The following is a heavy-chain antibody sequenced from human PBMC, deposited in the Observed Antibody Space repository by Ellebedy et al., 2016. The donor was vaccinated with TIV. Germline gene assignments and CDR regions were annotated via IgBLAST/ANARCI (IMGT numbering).Heavy chain of an antibody. J-gene: IGHJ4*02. Sequence: ASVKVSCKASGYTFTGYYMHWARQAPGQGLEWMGWLNPNSGGTKYAQRFQGRVTMTRDMSISTAYMELSRLTSDDTAVYYCARPRCSGGSCHSDYWGQGTLVTVSS. CDR1: GYTFTGYY. V-gene: IGHV1-2*02. D-gene: IGHD2-15*01. CDR3: ARPRCSGGSCHSDY. CDR2: LNPNSGGT.